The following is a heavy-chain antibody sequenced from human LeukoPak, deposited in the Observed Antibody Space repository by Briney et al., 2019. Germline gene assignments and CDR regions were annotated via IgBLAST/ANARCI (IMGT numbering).Heavy chain of an antibody. Sequence: GGSLRLSCAASGFTFSSNWMHWVRQAPGKGLVWVSRSNEDGSTTNYADSVKGRFTISRDNAKNSLYLQMNSLRAEDTAVYYCATLQYPYYFDYWGQGTLVTVSS. CDR1: GFTFSSNW. V-gene: IGHV3-74*01. CDR2: SNEDGSTT. CDR3: ATLQYPYYFDY. D-gene: IGHD4-11*01. J-gene: IGHJ4*02.